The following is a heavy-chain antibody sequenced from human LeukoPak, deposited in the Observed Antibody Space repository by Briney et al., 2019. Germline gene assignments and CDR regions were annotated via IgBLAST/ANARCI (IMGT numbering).Heavy chain of an antibody. CDR3: ARVGPLNYYGSGSSDG. CDR1: GFTFSSYS. J-gene: IGHJ4*02. Sequence: GGSLRLSCAASGFTFSSYSMNWVRQAPGKGLEWVSSISSSSGYIYYADSVKGRFTISRDNAKNSLYLQMNSLRAEDTAVYYCARVGPLNYYGSGSSDGGGQGTLVTVSS. CDR2: ISSSSGYI. D-gene: IGHD3-10*01. V-gene: IGHV3-21*01.